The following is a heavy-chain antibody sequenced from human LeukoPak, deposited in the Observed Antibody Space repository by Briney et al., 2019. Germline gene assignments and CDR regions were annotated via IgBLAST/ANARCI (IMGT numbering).Heavy chain of an antibody. CDR1: GFTFSDYY. Sequence: PGGSLRLSCAASGFTFSDYYMSWIRQAPGKGLEWVSYISSSGSTIYYADSVKGRFTVSRDNSKNTLYLQMNSLRAEDTAVYYCARADYCSSISCYLSDYWGQGTLVTVSS. V-gene: IGHV3-11*04. CDR3: ARADYCSSISCYLSDY. CDR2: ISSSGSTI. J-gene: IGHJ4*02. D-gene: IGHD2-2*01.